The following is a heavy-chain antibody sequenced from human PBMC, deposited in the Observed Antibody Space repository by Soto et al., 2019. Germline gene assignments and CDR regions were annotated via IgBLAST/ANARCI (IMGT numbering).Heavy chain of an antibody. Sequence: SETLSLTCTVSGGSISSYYWSWIRQPAGKGLEXIXXXYXSXXXNXXXXLKSRVTMSVDTSKNQFSLKLSSVTAADTAVYYCARDSSWSLLDYWGQGTLVTVSS. CDR2: XYXSXXX. V-gene: IGHV4-4*07. D-gene: IGHD2-21*01. CDR1: GGSISSYY. CDR3: ARDSSWSLLDY. J-gene: IGHJ4*02.